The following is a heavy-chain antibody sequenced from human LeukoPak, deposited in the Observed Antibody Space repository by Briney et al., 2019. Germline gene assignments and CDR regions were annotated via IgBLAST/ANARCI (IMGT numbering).Heavy chain of an antibody. CDR1: GFTFSSYA. V-gene: IGHV3-23*01. CDR2: ISGSGGST. J-gene: IGHJ4*02. D-gene: IGHD3-22*01. CDR3: ARGLYDSSGYSSGAY. Sequence: PGGSLRLSCAASGFTFSSYAMSWVRQAPGKGLEWVSAISGSGGSTYYADSVKGRFTISRDNSKNTLYLQMNSLRAEDTAVYYCARGLYDSSGYSSGAYWGQGTLVTVSS.